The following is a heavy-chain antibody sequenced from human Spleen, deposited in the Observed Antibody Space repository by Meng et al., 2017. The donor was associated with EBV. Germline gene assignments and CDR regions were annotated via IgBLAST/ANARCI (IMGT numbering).Heavy chain of an antibody. CDR1: GYPLPTYG. D-gene: IGHD4-17*01. V-gene: IGHV1-18*01. Sequence: LVQDGSGGKKPGASVKDSCRTSGYPLPTYGISWVRPGPGQGLEWMGWISPHNDDTNYAQNLQGRVTMTKDTSTSTAYMELRSLRSDDTAVYYCARAAATVDFWGQGTLVTVSS. CDR2: ISPHNDDT. J-gene: IGHJ4*02. CDR3: ARAAATVDF.